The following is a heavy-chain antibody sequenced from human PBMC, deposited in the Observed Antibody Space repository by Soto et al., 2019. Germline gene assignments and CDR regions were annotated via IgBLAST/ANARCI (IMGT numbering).Heavy chain of an antibody. J-gene: IGHJ4*02. CDR3: ARGGSSTSSGFDY. D-gene: IGHD2-2*01. Sequence: QVQLVQSGAEVKKPGASVKLSCKASGYTFTSYDITWVRQAPGQGLECLGWISTYNGYTNYAQKLQGRVTMTTDTSTNTAYMELRSLRSDDTAVYYCARGGSSTSSGFDYWAQGTLVTVSS. V-gene: IGHV1-18*01. CDR2: ISTYNGYT. CDR1: GYTFTSYD.